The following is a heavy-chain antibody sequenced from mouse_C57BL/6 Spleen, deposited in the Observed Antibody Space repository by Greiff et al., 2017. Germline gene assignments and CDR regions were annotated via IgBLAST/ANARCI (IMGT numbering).Heavy chain of an antibody. V-gene: IGHV1-64*01. Sequence: VQLQQPGAELVKPGASVKLSCKASGYTFTSYWMHWVKQRPGQGLEWIGMIHPNSGSTNYNEKFKSKATLTVDKSSSTAYMQLSRLTSEDSAVYYCARGGLGHWYFDVWGTGTTVTVSS. CDR2: IHPNSGST. CDR3: ARGGLGHWYFDV. D-gene: IGHD4-1*01. CDR1: GYTFTSYW. J-gene: IGHJ1*03.